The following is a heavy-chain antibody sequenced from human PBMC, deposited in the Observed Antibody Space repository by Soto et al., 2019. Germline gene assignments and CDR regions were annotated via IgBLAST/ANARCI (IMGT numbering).Heavy chain of an antibody. Sequence: SVKVSCKTSGFLFSTSAVHWVRQSRGQRLEWIGWIVVGRVEINYAHIFQDRVTITRDMSTNTAYKELSSLTSEDTAIYYCAAARLSGYSLWGR. D-gene: IGHD5-12*01. CDR1: GFLFSTSA. CDR2: IVVGRVEI. V-gene: IGHV1-58*01. J-gene: IGHJ2*01. CDR3: AAARLSGYSL.